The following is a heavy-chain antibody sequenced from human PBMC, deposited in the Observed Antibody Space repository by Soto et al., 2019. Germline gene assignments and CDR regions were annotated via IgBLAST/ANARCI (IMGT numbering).Heavy chain of an antibody. D-gene: IGHD3-3*01. CDR3: AKNGDFWSWGMDV. V-gene: IGHV3-23*01. J-gene: IGHJ6*02. Sequence: GGSLRLSCAASGFTFSTYAMTWVRQAPGKGLEWVSIISSSGDATYYLDSVKGRFTISRDNSRNTLNLQMHSLRAEDTAVYYCAKNGDFWSWGMDVWGQGTTVTV. CDR1: GFTFSTYA. CDR2: ISSSGDAT.